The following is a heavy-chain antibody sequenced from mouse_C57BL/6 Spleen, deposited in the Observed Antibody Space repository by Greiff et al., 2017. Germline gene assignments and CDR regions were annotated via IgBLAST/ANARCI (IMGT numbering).Heavy chain of an antibody. CDR1: GFNIKDYY. V-gene: IGHV14-2*01. J-gene: IGHJ2*01. CDR3: ARTTVVDFDY. CDR2: IDPEDGET. D-gene: IGHD1-1*01. Sequence: EVQLQQSGAELVKPGASVKLSCTASGFNIKDYYMHWVKQRTEQGLEWIGRIDPEDGETKYAPQFQGKATITADTSSNTAYLQLSSLTSEDTAVYYCARTTVVDFDYWGQGTTLTVSS.